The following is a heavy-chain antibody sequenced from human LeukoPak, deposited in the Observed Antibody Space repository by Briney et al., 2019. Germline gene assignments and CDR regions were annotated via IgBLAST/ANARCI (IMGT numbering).Heavy chain of an antibody. CDR2: IYYDGSNK. CDR3: ANNFDY. Sequence: PGGSLRLSCATSGFTFSNYGMHWVRQAPGKGLEWVALIYYDGSNKYYADSVKGRFTISRDNSRSTLYLQMNSLRVEDTAVYYCANNFDYWGQGTLVTVSS. V-gene: IGHV3-33*06. J-gene: IGHJ4*02. CDR1: GFTFSNYG.